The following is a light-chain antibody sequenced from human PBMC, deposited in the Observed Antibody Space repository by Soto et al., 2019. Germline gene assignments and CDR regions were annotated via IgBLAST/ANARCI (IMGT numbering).Light chain of an antibody. CDR2: VEY. Sequence: IQMTQSPSSLSASVGDTVTVTCRASQGIRNYLNWFQQKPGKAPKRLISVEYTLQSGVPSRFSGSGSGTEFTLTISSLQPEDFATYYCLQHSSYPYTFGQGTKLEIK. J-gene: IGKJ2*01. CDR1: QGIRNY. CDR3: LQHSSYPYT. V-gene: IGKV1-17*01.